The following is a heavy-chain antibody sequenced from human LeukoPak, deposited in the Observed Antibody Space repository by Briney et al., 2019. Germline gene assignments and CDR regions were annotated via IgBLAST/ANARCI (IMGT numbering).Heavy chain of an antibody. CDR2: VNRDGSET. CDR3: ARNNGMDV. Sequence: GGSPRLSCAASGFALSSHWMTWVRQVPGRGPEWVANVNRDGSETYYLDSVKGRFTISKDNAKNPLYLQMNSLRAEDTALYHCARNNGMDVWGQGTTVIVSS. J-gene: IGHJ6*02. CDR1: GFALSSHW. V-gene: IGHV3-7*03.